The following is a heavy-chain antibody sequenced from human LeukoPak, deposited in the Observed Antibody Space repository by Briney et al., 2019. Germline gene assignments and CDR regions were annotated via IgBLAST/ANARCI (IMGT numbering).Heavy chain of an antibody. CDR2: IYHSGST. Sequence: SETLSLTCAVSGGSISSGGYSWSWIRQPPGKGLEWIGYIYHSGSTYYNPSLKSRVTISVDRSKNQFSLKLSSVTAADTAVNYCARAKVVVAAFDYWGQGTLVTVSS. J-gene: IGHJ4*02. CDR1: GGSISSGGYS. D-gene: IGHD2-15*01. V-gene: IGHV4-30-2*01. CDR3: ARAKVVVAAFDY.